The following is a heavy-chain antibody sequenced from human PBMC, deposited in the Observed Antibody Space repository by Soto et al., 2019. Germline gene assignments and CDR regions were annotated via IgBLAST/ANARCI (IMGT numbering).Heavy chain of an antibody. V-gene: IGHV4-59*01. Sequence: PSETLSLTCTVSGGSISSYYWSWIRQPPGKGLEWIGYIYYSGSTNYNPSLKSRVTISVDTSKNQFSLKLSAVTAADTAVYYWARAAYYYGSGIQRYFDYWGQGTLVTVSS. J-gene: IGHJ4*02. D-gene: IGHD3-10*01. CDR2: IYYSGST. CDR1: GGSISSYY. CDR3: ARAAYYYGSGIQRYFDY.